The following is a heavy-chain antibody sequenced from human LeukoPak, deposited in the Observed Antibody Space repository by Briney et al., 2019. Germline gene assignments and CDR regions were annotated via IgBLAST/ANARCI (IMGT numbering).Heavy chain of an antibody. V-gene: IGHV4-34*01. Sequence: SETLSLTCAVYGGSFSGYYWSWIRQPPGKGLEWIGEINHSGSTNYNPSLKSRVTISVDTSKNQFSLKLSSVTAADTAVYYCARGQATMVRGVSRPYYFDYWGQETLVTVSS. CDR3: ARGQATMVRGVSRPYYFDY. J-gene: IGHJ4*02. D-gene: IGHD3-10*01. CDR1: GGSFSGYY. CDR2: INHSGST.